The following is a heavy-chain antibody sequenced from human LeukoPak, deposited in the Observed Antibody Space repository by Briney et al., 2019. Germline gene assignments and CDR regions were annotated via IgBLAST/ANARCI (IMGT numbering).Heavy chain of an antibody. CDR1: GYTFTSYD. CDR3: ARGPLRGVRQKNWFDP. Sequence: ASVKVSCKASGYTFTSYDINWVRQATGQGLEWMGWMNPNSGNTGCAQKFQGRVTITRNTSISTAYMELSSLRSEDTAVYYCARGPLRGVRQKNWFDPWGQGTLVTVSS. D-gene: IGHD3-10*01. V-gene: IGHV1-8*03. J-gene: IGHJ5*02. CDR2: MNPNSGNT.